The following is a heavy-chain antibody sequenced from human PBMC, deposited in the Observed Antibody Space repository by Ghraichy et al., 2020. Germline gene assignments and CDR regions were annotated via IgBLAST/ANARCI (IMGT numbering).Heavy chain of an antibody. V-gene: IGHV1-2*02. Sequence: ASVKVSCNGSGYTFTAHYLHWVRQAPGQALEWVGWMNPDGGSTNFAPKFEGRVTMTRDTSVSTAYLELRRLTSDDTAVYYCARGSGTYYDFYGMDVWGQGTTVTGSS. D-gene: IGHD3-10*01. CDR1: GYTFTAHY. J-gene: IGHJ6*02. CDR3: ARGSGTYYDFYGMDV. CDR2: MNPDGGST.